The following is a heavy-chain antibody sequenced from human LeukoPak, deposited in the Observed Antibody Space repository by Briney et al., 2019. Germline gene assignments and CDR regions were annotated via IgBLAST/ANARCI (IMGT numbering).Heavy chain of an antibody. Sequence: PGGSLRLSCAAHLFPFSSYSMNWVRQAPGKGLEWVSSISSSSSYIYYADSVKGRFTISRDNAKNSLYLQMNSLRAEDTAVYYCARDGLSSLFGYSSTLYSFDYWGQGTLVTVSS. CDR3: ARDGLSSLFGYSSTLYSFDY. CDR2: ISSSSSYI. D-gene: IGHD6-19*01. J-gene: IGHJ4*02. V-gene: IGHV3-21*01. CDR1: LFPFSSYS.